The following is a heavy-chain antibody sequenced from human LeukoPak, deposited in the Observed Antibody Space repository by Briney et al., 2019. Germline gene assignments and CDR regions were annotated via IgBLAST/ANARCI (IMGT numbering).Heavy chain of an antibody. CDR3: AKDVWGQGYFVY. CDR1: RFTFSSYG. J-gene: IGHJ4*02. Sequence: GGSLTLSCAASRFTFSSYGMHWVRQAPGKGLEWVAFIRYDGSKKYYGDSVKGRFTISRDNSKNTLYLQMNSLRAEDTAVYYCAKDVWGQGYFVYWGQGTLVTVSS. V-gene: IGHV3-30*02. CDR2: IRYDGSKK. D-gene: IGHD3-16*01.